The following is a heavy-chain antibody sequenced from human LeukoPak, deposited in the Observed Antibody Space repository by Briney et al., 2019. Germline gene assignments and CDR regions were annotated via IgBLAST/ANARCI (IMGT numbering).Heavy chain of an antibody. J-gene: IGHJ2*01. CDR1: GFTFDDYS. Sequence: PGGSLRLSCAASGFTFDDYSMHWIRQPPGKGLEWIGYIYYSGSTNYNPSLKSRVTISVDTSKNQFSLKLSSVTAADTAVYYCASSFDLWGRGTLVTVSS. CDR3: ASSFDL. CDR2: IYYSGST. V-gene: IGHV4-59*01.